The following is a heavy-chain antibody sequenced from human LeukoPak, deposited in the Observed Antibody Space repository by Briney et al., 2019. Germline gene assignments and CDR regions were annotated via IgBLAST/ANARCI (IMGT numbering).Heavy chain of an antibody. V-gene: IGHV3-23*01. CDR3: AKGATPRLRFFDWFAAPDY. D-gene: IGHD3-9*01. CDR2: IGAGGENT. CDR1: GLTFDNYA. J-gene: IGHJ4*02. Sequence: PGGSLRLSCAASGLTFDNYAMSWVRQAPGKGLEWVSTIGAGGENTYYADSVKGRFTISRDNSKNTVYLQMNSLSAEDTAVYYCAKGATPRLRFFDWFAAPDYWGQGTLVTVSS.